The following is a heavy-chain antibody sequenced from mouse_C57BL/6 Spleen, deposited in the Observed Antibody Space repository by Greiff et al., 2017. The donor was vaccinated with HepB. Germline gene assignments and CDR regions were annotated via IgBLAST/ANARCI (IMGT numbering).Heavy chain of an antibody. CDR3: ARHAPYYYGSSSAWFAY. D-gene: IGHD1-1*01. CDR1: GYTFTEYT. CDR2: FYPGSGSI. V-gene: IGHV1-62-2*01. Sequence: VQLQQSGAELVKPGASVKLSCKASGYTFTEYTIHWVKQRSGQGLEWIGWFYPGSGSIKYNEKFKDKATLTADKSSSTVYMELSRLTSEDSAVYFCARHAPYYYGSSSAWFAYWGQGTLVTVSA. J-gene: IGHJ3*01.